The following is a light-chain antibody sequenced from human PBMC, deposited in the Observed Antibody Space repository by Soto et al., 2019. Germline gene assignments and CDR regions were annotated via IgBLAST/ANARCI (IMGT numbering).Light chain of an antibody. J-gene: IGKJ2*01. CDR2: GAS. V-gene: IGKV3-20*01. CDR1: QIVSRNY. Sequence: EIVLTQSPGTLSLSPGERATISCRASQIVSRNYLAWYQQKSGQAPRLLIFGASRRATGIPDRFSGSGSGTDFTLTISRLEPEDFAVYHCQQYGSSPPYTFGQGTKLEIK. CDR3: QQYGSSPPYT.